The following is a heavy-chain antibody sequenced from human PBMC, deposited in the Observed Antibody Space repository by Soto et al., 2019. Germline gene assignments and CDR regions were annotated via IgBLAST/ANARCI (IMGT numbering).Heavy chain of an antibody. CDR3: ARARELLWFGELDAFDY. Sequence: GGSLRLSCAASGFTFSSYAMSWVRQAPGKGLEWVSAISGSGGSKYYADSVKGRFTISRDNSKNTLYLQMNSLRAEDTAVYYCARARELLWFGELDAFDYWGQGTLVTVSS. D-gene: IGHD3-10*01. J-gene: IGHJ4*02. CDR1: GFTFSSYA. V-gene: IGHV3-23*01. CDR2: ISGSGGSK.